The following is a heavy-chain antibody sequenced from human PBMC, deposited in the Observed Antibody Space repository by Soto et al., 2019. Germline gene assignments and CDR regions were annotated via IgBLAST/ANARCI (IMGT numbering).Heavy chain of an antibody. Sequence: SVKVSCKASGSTFSSYASSWVRQAPGQGLEWMGGIIPIFGTANYAQKFQGRVTITADESTSTAYMELSSLRSEDTAVYYCARVVVVPAARGYYYYGMDVWGQGTTVT. V-gene: IGHV1-69*13. CDR2: IIPIFGTA. CDR1: GSTFSSYA. CDR3: ARVVVVPAARGYYYYGMDV. D-gene: IGHD2-2*01. J-gene: IGHJ6*02.